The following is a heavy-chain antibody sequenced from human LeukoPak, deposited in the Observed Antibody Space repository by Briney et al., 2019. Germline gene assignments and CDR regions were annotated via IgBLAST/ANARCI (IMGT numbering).Heavy chain of an antibody. CDR3: ARHLSGSGSYSYFDY. V-gene: IGHV4-59*08. CDR2: IYYSGST. CDR1: GGSISSYY. J-gene: IGHJ4*02. Sequence: SETLSLTCTVSGGSISSYYWSWIRQPPWKGLEWIGYIYYSGSTNYNPSLKSRVTISVDTSKNQFSLKLSSVTAADTAVYYCARHLSGSGSYSYFDYWGQGTLVTVSS. D-gene: IGHD3-10*01.